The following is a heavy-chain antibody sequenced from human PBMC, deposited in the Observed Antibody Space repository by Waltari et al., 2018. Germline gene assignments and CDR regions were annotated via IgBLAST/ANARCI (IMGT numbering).Heavy chain of an antibody. D-gene: IGHD5-18*01. CDR2: IYTSGST. Sequence: QVQLQESGPGLVKPSETLSLTCTVSGGSISTYYWSWIRQPPGKGLEWIVYIYTSGSTNYNPSLKSRVTISVDTSKNQFSLNLNSVTAADTAVYYCARKGSTYVNGGFFDYWGQGTLVTVSS. V-gene: IGHV4-4*09. CDR1: GGSISTYY. J-gene: IGHJ4*02. CDR3: ARKGSTYVNGGFFDY.